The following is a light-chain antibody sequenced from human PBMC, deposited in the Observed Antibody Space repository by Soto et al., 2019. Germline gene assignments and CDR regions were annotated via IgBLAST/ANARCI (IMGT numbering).Light chain of an antibody. CDR3: QKYNSAPRT. CDR1: QGMSTY. Sequence: DIQMTQSPSSLSASVGDRVTITCRASQGMSTYLAWYQQKPGKVPKLLIYAASTLQSGVPSRFSGSGSGTEFTLTISSLQPEDVATYDCQKYNSAPRTFGPGTKGEIK. J-gene: IGKJ1*01. CDR2: AAS. V-gene: IGKV1-27*01.